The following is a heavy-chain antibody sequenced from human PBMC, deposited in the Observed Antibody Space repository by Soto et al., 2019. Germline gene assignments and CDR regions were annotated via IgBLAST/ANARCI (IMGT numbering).Heavy chain of an antibody. CDR2: INHSGST. Sequence: SETLSLTCAVYGGSFSGYYWSWIRQPPGKGLEWIGEINHSGSTNYNPSLKSRVTISVDTSKNQFSLKLSSVTAADTAVYYCARGVGIGVVIIDPESLEFDYWGQGTLVTVSS. J-gene: IGHJ4*02. V-gene: IGHV4-34*01. CDR3: ARGVGIGVVIIDPESLEFDY. CDR1: GGSFSGYY. D-gene: IGHD3-3*01.